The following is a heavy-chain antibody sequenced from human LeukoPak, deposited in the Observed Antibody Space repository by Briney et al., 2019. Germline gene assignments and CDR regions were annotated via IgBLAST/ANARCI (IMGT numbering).Heavy chain of an antibody. CDR1: GFTFSSYW. CDR3: ARYRLVWLPVPAFEY. D-gene: IGHD5-24*01. J-gene: IGHJ4*02. V-gene: IGHV3-7*01. CDR2: INQDGSEQ. Sequence: GGSLRLSCAASGFTFSSYWMTWVRQAPGKGLGWVASINQDGSEQYYVDSVKGRFTISRDNAKNSLYLQMSSLRAEDTAVYYCARYRLVWLPVPAFEYWGQGTLVTVSS.